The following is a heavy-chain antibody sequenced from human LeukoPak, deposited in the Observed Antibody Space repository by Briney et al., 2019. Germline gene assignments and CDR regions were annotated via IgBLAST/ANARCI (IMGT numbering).Heavy chain of an antibody. J-gene: IGHJ4*02. Sequence: LETLSLTCTVSGGSISSYYWSWIRQPAGKGLEWIGRIYTSGSTNYNPSLKSRVTMSVDTSKNQFSLKLSSVTAADTAVYYCARINSSGWARPFDYWGQGTLVTVSS. CDR1: GGSISSYY. V-gene: IGHV4-4*07. CDR2: IYTSGST. D-gene: IGHD6-19*01. CDR3: ARINSSGWARPFDY.